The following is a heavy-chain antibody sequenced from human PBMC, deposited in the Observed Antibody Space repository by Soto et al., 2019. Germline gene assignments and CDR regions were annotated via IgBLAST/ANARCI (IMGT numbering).Heavy chain of an antibody. J-gene: IGHJ4*02. CDR2: IYNNGRT. V-gene: IGHV4-59*01. CDR3: ARARFCTSTSCYQYFDF. Sequence: PSETLSLTCTVSGGSISSSSRSWIRQPPGRGLEWIGYIYNNGRTDYNPSLRSRVTISVDTSKNHFSLKLSSVTPADTAVYYCARARFCTSTSCYQYFDFWGQGTLVTVSS. CDR1: GGSISSSS. D-gene: IGHD2-2*01.